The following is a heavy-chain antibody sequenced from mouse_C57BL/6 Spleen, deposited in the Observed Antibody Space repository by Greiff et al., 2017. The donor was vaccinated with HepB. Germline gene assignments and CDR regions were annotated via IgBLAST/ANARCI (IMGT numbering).Heavy chain of an antibody. CDR3: TRGSSGFAY. Sequence: VKLMESGAELVRPGASVTLSCKASGYTFTDYEMHWVKQTPVHGLEWIGAIDPETGGTAYNQKFKGKAILTADKSSSTAYMELRSLTSEDSAVYYCTRGSSGFAYWGQGTLVTVSA. D-gene: IGHD3-2*02. CDR1: GYTFTDYE. V-gene: IGHV1-15*01. CDR2: IDPETGGT. J-gene: IGHJ3*01.